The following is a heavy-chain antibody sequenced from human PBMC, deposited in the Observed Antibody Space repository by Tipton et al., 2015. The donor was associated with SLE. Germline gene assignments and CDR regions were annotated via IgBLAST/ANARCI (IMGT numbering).Heavy chain of an antibody. CDR2: IYTSEST. Sequence: TLSLTCTVSGGSISSHYWSWIRQPPGKGLEWIGYIYTSESTNYNPSLKSRVTISVDTSKNQFSLKLSSVTAADTAVYYCAGDSGSNDYWGQGTLVTVSS. J-gene: IGHJ4*02. CDR3: AGDSGSNDY. D-gene: IGHD3-10*01. CDR1: GGSISSHY. V-gene: IGHV4-59*11.